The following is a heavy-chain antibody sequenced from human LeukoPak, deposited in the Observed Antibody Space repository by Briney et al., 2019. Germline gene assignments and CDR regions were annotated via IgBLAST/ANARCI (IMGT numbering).Heavy chain of an antibody. J-gene: IGHJ5*02. CDR3: ARYCSSTSCYPFP. V-gene: IGHV1-8*01. CDR2: MNPNSGNT. CDR1: GYTFTSYD. D-gene: IGHD2-2*01. Sequence: GASVKVSCKASGYTFTSYDINWVRQATGQGLDGMGWMNPNSGNTGYAQKFQGRVTMTRTTSISTAYMELSSLRSEDTAVYYCARYCSSTSCYPFPWGQGTLVTVSS.